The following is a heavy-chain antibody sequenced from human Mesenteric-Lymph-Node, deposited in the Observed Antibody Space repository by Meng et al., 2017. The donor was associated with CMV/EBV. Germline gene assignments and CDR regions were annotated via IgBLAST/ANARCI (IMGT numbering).Heavy chain of an antibody. V-gene: IGHV3-30-3*01. J-gene: IGHJ4*02. CDR3: ARDLRGGLDY. Sequence: GESLKISCATSGFTFSNYEMNWVRQAPGKGLEWVAVISYDGSNKYYADSVKGRFTISRDNSKNTLYLQMNSLRAEDTAVYYCARDLRGGLDYWGQGTLVTVSS. D-gene: IGHD2-15*01. CDR2: ISYDGSNK. CDR1: GFTFSNYE.